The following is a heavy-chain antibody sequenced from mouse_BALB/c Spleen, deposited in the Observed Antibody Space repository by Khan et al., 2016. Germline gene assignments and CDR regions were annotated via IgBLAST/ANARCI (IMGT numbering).Heavy chain of an antibody. CDR3: GRGAYCRSWFAY. J-gene: IGHJ3*01. V-gene: IGHV2-9*02. Sequence: QVQLKESGPGLVAPSQSLSITCSVSGFSLTSYGVHWVRQPPGKGLEWLGVIWAGGNTNYNSALMSRLSISKDNSKSQVFLKMNSLQTEDTAMYSGGRGAYCRSWFAYWGQGTLVTVSA. D-gene: IGHD2-14*01. CDR2: IWAGGNT. CDR1: GFSLTSYG.